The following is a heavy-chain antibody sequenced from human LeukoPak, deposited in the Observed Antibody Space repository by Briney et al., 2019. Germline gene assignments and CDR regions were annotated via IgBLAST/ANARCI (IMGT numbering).Heavy chain of an antibody. Sequence: PGRSLRLSCAASGFTFSSYGMHWVRQAPGKGLEWVAVISYDGSNKYYADSVKGRFTISRDNSKNTVYLQMNSLRDEDTAVYYCARISGIYYDDLWGQGTLVTVSS. CDR1: GFTFSSYG. D-gene: IGHD3-10*01. CDR3: ARISGIYYDDL. CDR2: ISYDGSNK. J-gene: IGHJ4*02. V-gene: IGHV3-30*03.